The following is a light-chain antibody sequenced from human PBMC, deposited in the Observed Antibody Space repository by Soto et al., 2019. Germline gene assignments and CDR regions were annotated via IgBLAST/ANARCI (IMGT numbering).Light chain of an antibody. V-gene: IGKV1-6*01. CDR3: QHYGGSPPIT. CDR2: AAS. Sequence: AIQVTQSPSSLSASVGDRVTITCRTSQGIRSALGWYQQKLGKVPKLHIYAASTLQSGVPSRFSGSGSGRDFTLTISGLEPEDFAVYYCQHYGGSPPITFGQGTRLEIK. CDR1: QGIRSA. J-gene: IGKJ5*01.